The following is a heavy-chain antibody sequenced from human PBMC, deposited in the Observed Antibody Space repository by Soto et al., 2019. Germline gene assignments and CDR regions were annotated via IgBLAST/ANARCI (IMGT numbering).Heavy chain of an antibody. Sequence: QVQLQESGPGLVKPSETLSLTCTVSGGSISSYYWSWIRPPPGKGLEWIGYIYYSGSTNYNPSLKNRVTIAVDTSKNQFSLKLSSVTAADTAVYYCARSWGKTLYYYYDYMDVWGKGTTVTVSS. D-gene: IGHD7-27*01. CDR3: ARSWGKTLYYYYDYMDV. CDR1: GGSISSYY. V-gene: IGHV4-59*01. CDR2: IYYSGST. J-gene: IGHJ6*03.